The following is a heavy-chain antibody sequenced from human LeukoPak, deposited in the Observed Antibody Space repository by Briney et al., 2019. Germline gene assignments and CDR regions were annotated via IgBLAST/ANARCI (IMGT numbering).Heavy chain of an antibody. CDR3: ARAGPPAAINFDY. J-gene: IGHJ4*02. V-gene: IGHV4-30-2*01. CDR1: GGSISSGGYY. CDR2: IYHSGST. D-gene: IGHD2-2*02. Sequence: KPSQTLSLTCTVSGGSISSGGYYWSWIRQPPGKGLEGIGYIYHSGSTYYNPSLKSRVTISVDRSKNQFSLKLSSVTDADTAVYYCARAGPPAAINFDYWGQGTLVSVSS.